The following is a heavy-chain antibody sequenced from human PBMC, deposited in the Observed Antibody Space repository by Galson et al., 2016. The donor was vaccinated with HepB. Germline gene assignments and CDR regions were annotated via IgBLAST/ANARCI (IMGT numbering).Heavy chain of an antibody. V-gene: IGHV1-3*04. D-gene: IGHD3-10*01. CDR3: AKPLWFGELPDEFYFDY. CDR2: INTGNGNT. CDR1: GYTFTRNL. J-gene: IGHJ4*02. Sequence: SVKVSCKASGYTFTRNLMHWVRQAPGQRLEWVGWINTGNGNTQYSQKFQDRVTISRDTSARTAYLELRSLRSEDTAVYYCAKPLWFGELPDEFYFDYWGQGTLVTVSS.